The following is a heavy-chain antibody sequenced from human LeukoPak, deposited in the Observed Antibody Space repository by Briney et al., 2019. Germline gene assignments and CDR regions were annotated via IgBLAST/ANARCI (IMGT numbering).Heavy chain of an antibody. J-gene: IGHJ4*02. D-gene: IGHD6-19*01. CDR2: ISGSGDNT. CDR3: AKRPPLSSGWPFDY. CDR1: GFTFSTYA. V-gene: IGHV3-23*01. Sequence: GGSLRLSCAASGFTFSTYAMNWVRQAPGKGLEWVSAISGSGDNTYYAESVKGRFTISRDNSKNPMYLQMNSLRAEDPAVYYCAKRPPLSSGWPFDYWGQGTLVTVSS.